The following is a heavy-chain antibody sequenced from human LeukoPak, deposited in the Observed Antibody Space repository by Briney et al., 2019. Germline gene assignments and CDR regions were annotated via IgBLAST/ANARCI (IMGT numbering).Heavy chain of an antibody. V-gene: IGHV4-59*08. CDR3: ARLPSRAVAGTYYFDY. CDR1: GGSISSYY. Sequence: SETLSLTCTVSGGSISSYYWSWIRQPPGKGLEWIGYIYYSGSTNYSPSLKSRVTISVDTSKNQFSLKLSSVTAADTAVYYCARLPSRAVAGTYYFDYWGQGTLVTVSS. D-gene: IGHD6-19*01. J-gene: IGHJ4*02. CDR2: IYYSGST.